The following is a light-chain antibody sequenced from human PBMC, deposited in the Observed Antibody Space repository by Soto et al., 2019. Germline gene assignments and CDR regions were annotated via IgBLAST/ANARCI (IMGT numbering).Light chain of an antibody. CDR1: QSMNSE. V-gene: IGKV3-15*01. CDR3: QQGHNWPLT. CDR2: GAS. J-gene: IGKJ2*01. Sequence: EIVMTQSPATLSLSPGERAALSCRASQSMNSELAWYQQKPGQPPRLLIYGASTRATGVPARFTGSESGSEFTLNIRGLQAEDFAVYYCQQGHNWPLTFGQGTRLEI.